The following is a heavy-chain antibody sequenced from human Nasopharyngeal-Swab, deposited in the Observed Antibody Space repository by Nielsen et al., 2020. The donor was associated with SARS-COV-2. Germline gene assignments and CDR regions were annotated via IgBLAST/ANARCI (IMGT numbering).Heavy chain of an antibody. Sequence: GGSLRLSCAASGFTFSRFGMGWVRQAPGKGLEWVSAISASGVTTYYADSVKGRFTISRDNAKNSLYLHMNSLRAEDTAVYYCARDEILDYWGQGTLVTVSS. CDR2: ISASGVTT. CDR3: ARDEILDY. V-gene: IGHV3-23*01. J-gene: IGHJ4*02. CDR1: GFTFSRFG. D-gene: IGHD2/OR15-2a*01.